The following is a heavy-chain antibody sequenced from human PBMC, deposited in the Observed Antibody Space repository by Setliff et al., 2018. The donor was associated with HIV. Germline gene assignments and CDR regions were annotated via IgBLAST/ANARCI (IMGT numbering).Heavy chain of an antibody. CDR1: GGSISSSSHH. J-gene: IGHJ4*02. CDR3: ARGGSSGDPWSGSHYLYYLDC. V-gene: IGHV4-39*01. Sequence: SETLSLTCTVSGGSISSSSHHWSWIRQTPGKGLEWIGSIYYSGNSYYNPSLQSRVTISVDTSKNQFSLKLGSVSAADTAVYYCARGGSSGDPWSGSHYLYYLDCWGQGTLGTGS. D-gene: IGHD3-3*01. CDR2: IYYSGNS.